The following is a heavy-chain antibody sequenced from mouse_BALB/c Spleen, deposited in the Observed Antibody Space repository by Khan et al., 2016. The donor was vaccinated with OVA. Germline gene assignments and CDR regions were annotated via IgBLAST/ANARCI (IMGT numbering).Heavy chain of an antibody. J-gene: IGHJ2*01. Sequence: EVQLQQSGPELVKPGASVKMSCKTSGYTFTDYTLHWEKQSHGKGLEWIGNVNPNIGNTRYNQKFKDRATLTLDKSSRTTYVELRSLTSEDSAVYYCVRGNYFYWGQGATLTVSS. CDR3: VRGNYFY. D-gene: IGHD1-1*01. CDR1: GYTFTDYT. CDR2: VNPNIGNT. V-gene: IGHV1-22*01.